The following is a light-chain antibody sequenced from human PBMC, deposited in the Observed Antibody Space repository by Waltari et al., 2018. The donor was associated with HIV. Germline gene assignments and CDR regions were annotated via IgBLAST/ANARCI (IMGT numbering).Light chain of an antibody. Sequence: QSALTQPPSASGSPGPSVTISCTGTRSDVGGYNYVSSYQQHPGKAPKRMIYEVTKRPAGVPDRFSGSRSGNTASLTVSGLQAEDEADYFCSSYAGSKNLVVFGGGTKLTVL. CDR2: EVT. J-gene: IGLJ2*01. CDR3: SSYAGSKNLVV. V-gene: IGLV2-8*01. CDR1: RSDVGGYNY.